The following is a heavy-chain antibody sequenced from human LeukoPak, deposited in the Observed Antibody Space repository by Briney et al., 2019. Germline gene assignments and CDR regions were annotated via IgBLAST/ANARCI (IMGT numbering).Heavy chain of an antibody. Sequence: GGSLRLSCAASGVTVSDAYMSWVRQAPGKGLEWLGRIRSEVNGGTVDYAAPLKGRFIISRDDSKNSLYLQMNSLKTEDTAVYYCTRIMAGADYWGQGTLVTVSS. CDR2: IRSEVNGGTV. CDR1: GVTVSDAY. V-gene: IGHV3-15*01. CDR3: TRIMAGADY. J-gene: IGHJ4*02. D-gene: IGHD1-26*01.